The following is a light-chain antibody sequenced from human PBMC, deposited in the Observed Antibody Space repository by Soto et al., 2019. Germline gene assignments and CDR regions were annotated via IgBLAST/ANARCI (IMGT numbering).Light chain of an antibody. Sequence: QSVLTQPPSASGTPGQRVTISCSGSHSNIGTKAVKWFQQVPGAAPKSLIYKTDQRPSGVPDRFSGSKSGTSASLAISGLQPEDEADYYFASWDDSLNGVVFGGGTQLTVL. CDR1: HSNIGTKA. CDR3: ASWDDSLNGVV. CDR2: KTD. V-gene: IGLV1-44*01. J-gene: IGLJ3*02.